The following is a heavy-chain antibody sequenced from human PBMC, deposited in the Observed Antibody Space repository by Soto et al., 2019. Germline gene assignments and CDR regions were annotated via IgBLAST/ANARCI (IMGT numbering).Heavy chain of an antibody. Sequence: PAGTLSLTCAVYGGSFSGYSLIWIRQSPGKGLEWLGRMHHSGSTNQSRSIKARVTTSVGTSNNQLALRLRSVSAADTAVYHCERGVNLLGAVQGDAPGKDFFDSWGLGTLVTVSS. CDR1: GGSFSGYS. CDR2: MHHSGST. J-gene: IGHJ4*02. D-gene: IGHD1-26*01. V-gene: IGHV4-34*01. CDR3: ERGVNLLGAVQGDAPGKDFFDS.